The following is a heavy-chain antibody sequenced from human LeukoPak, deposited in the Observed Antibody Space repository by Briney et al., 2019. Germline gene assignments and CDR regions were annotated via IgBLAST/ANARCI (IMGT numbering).Heavy chain of an antibody. CDR2: INPSGGST. CDR3: ASALTAAGTVYYYMDV. D-gene: IGHD6-13*01. CDR1: GYTFTSYY. Sequence: ASVKVSCKASGYTFTSYYMHWVRQAPGQGLEWMGIINPSGGSTSYAQKFQGRVTMTRDMSTSTVYMELSSLRSEDTAVYYCASALTAAGTVYYYMDVRGKGTTVTVSS. J-gene: IGHJ6*03. V-gene: IGHV1-46*01.